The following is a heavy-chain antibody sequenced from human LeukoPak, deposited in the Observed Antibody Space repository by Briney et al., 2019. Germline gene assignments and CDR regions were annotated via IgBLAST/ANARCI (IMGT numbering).Heavy chain of an antibody. Sequence: PSETLSLTCTVSGGSISSGGYYWSWIRQPPGKGLEWIGYIYHSGSTYYNPSLKGRVTISVDTSKNQFSLKLSSVTAADTAVYYCARVVYYDFWSGSFDIWGQGTMVTVSS. V-gene: IGHV4-30-2*01. CDR2: IYHSGST. CDR1: GGSISSGGYY. D-gene: IGHD3-3*01. CDR3: ARVVYYDFWSGSFDI. J-gene: IGHJ3*02.